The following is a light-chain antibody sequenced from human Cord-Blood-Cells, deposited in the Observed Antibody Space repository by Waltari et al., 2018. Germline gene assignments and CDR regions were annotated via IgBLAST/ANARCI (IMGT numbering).Light chain of an antibody. CDR3: SSYTSSSTWV. J-gene: IGLJ3*02. V-gene: IGLV2-14*01. CDR1: SSDVGGYNY. CDR2: DVS. Sequence: QSALTQPASVSGSPGQSITISCTGTSSDVGGYNYVSWYQQHPGKAPTRMIYDVSNRPAGVAKRFSGSKSGNTASLTISGLQAEDEADYYCSSYTSSSTWVFGGGTKLTV.